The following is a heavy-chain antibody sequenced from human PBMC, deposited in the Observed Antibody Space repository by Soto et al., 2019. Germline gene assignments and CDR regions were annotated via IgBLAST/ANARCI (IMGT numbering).Heavy chain of an antibody. CDR1: GFTFSSYA. V-gene: IGHV3-23*01. CDR2: ISGSGGST. CDR3: AKDSRYFDWLLYVPERFDTKNEDAFDI. D-gene: IGHD3-9*01. J-gene: IGHJ3*02. Sequence: GGSLRLSCAASGFTFSSYAMSWVRQAPGKGLEWVSAISGSGGSTYYADSVKGRFTISRDNSKNTLYLQMNSLRAEDTAVYYCAKDSRYFDWLLYVPERFDTKNEDAFDIWGQGTMVTVSS.